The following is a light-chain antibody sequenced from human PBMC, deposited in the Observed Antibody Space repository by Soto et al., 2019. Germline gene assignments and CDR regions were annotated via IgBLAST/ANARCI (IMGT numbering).Light chain of an antibody. CDR2: YVD. J-gene: IGLJ1*01. Sequence: QSVLTQPASVSGSAGQSITISCTGTGSDIGRYKHVSWYQHHPGKAPKLIIYYVDHRPSGVSSRFSGSKSGNTASLTISGLQAQDEADYYCSSYTSSSTPYVFGTGTKVTVL. CDR3: SSYTSSSTPYV. V-gene: IGLV2-14*03. CDR1: GSDIGRYKH.